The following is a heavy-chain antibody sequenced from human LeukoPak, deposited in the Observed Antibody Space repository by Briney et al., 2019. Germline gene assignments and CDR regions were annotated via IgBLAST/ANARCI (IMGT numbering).Heavy chain of an antibody. J-gene: IGHJ4*02. CDR1: GFTFSSHW. V-gene: IGHV3-7*01. D-gene: IGHD2-2*01. Sequence: GGSLRLSCAASGFTFSSHWMGWVRQAPGKGLEWVANIKQDGSQKYYVDSVKGRFTISRDNAKNSLYLQMNSLRAEDTAVYYCARDCSSTSCYAGIDYWGQGTLVTVSS. CDR3: ARDCSSTSCYAGIDY. CDR2: IKQDGSQK.